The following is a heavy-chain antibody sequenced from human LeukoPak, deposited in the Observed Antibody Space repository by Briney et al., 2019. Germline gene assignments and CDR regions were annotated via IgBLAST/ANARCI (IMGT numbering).Heavy chain of an antibody. CDR2: IYPGDSDT. CDR1: GYSFTSYW. J-gene: IGHJ3*02. Sequence: GESLKISCKGSGYSFTSYWIGWVRQMPGKGLEWMGIIYPGDSDTRYSPSFQGQVTISADKSISTAYLQWSSLKASDTAMYYCARRYCSSTSCYEAFDIWGQGTMVTVSS. CDR3: ARRYCSSTSCYEAFDI. V-gene: IGHV5-51*01. D-gene: IGHD2-2*01.